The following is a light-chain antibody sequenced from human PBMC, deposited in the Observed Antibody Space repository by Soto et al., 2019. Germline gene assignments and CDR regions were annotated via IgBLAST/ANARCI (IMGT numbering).Light chain of an antibody. Sequence: EIVMTQSPATLSVSRGERATLSCRANQAIRSNLAWYQQKRGQASRLLIYGASTRATGIPDRFSGSGSGTELTLTLSTLQSEDFAVYYSQHNTNWLGTFGAGNQV. CDR2: GAS. CDR3: QHNTNWLGT. V-gene: IGKV3-15*01. CDR1: QAIRSN. J-gene: IGKJ4*01.